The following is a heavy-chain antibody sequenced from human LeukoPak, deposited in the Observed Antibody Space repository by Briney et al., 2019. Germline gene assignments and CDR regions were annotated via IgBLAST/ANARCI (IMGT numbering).Heavy chain of an antibody. Sequence: ASVKVSCKASGYTFTSYGISWVRQAPGQGLEWMGWISAYNGNTNYAQKLQGRVTMTTDTSTSTAYMELRSLRSDDTAVYYCVRSTTRYYYDSSGYFDYWGQGTPVTVSS. CDR3: VRSTTRYYYDSSGYFDY. CDR1: GYTFTSYG. D-gene: IGHD3-22*01. CDR2: ISAYNGNT. J-gene: IGHJ4*02. V-gene: IGHV1-18*01.